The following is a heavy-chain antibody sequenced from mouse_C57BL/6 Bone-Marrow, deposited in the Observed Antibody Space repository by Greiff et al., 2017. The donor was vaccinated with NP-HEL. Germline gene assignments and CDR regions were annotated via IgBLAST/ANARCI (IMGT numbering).Heavy chain of an antibody. CDR1: GYTFTSYW. Sequence: VKLMESGAELAKPGASVKLSCKASGYTFTSYWMHWVKQRPGQGLEWIGYINPSSGYTKYNQKFKDKATLTADNSSSTAYMQLSSLTYEDSAVYYCANLDYYGSSPHWYFDVGGTGTTVTVSS. D-gene: IGHD1-1*01. CDR3: ANLDYYGSSPHWYFDV. CDR2: INPSSGYT. V-gene: IGHV1-7*01. J-gene: IGHJ1*03.